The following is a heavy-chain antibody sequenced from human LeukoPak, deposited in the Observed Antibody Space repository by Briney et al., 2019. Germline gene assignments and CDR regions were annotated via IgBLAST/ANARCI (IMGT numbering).Heavy chain of an antibody. CDR3: AKGQQQLVRLNWFDP. J-gene: IGHJ5*02. CDR2: ISGSGGST. V-gene: IGHV3-23*01. D-gene: IGHD6-13*01. CDR1: GFTFSSYA. Sequence: GGSLRLSCAASGFTFSSYAMSWVRQAPGKGLEWVSAISGSGGSTYYADSVEGRFTISRDNSKNTLYLQMNSLRAEDTAVYYCAKGQQQLVRLNWFDPWGQGTLVTVSS.